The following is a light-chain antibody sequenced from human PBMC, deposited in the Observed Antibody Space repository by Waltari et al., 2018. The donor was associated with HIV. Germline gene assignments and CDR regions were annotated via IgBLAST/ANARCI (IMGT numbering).Light chain of an antibody. CDR2: ANI. V-gene: IGLV1-40*01. J-gene: IGLJ2*01. Sequence: SVLTQPPSVSGAPGQRVTIPCTGRRSNIRAGYDVHWYQQLPGTAPKLLIYANINRPSGVPDRSSGSKSGSSASLAITGLQAEDEAHYYCQSFDSSLTTSGVIFGGGTKLTVL. CDR3: QSFDSSLTTSGVI. CDR1: RSNIRAGYD.